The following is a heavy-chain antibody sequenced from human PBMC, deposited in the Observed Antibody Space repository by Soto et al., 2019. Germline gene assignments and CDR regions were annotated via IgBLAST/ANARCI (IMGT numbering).Heavy chain of an antibody. D-gene: IGHD3-3*01. CDR1: SWSFSGYY. Sequence: SETLSLTCAVYSWSFSGYYYSWIRQSPGKGLEWIGEITHGGSTTYSPSLKSRVTMSLDTSKNQFSLNMTSMTAADTAVYYCARGRLFLTTSGLAITYFDYWGQGTLVTVSS. J-gene: IGHJ4*02. V-gene: IGHV4-34*01. CDR3: ARGRLFLTTSGLAITYFDY. CDR2: ITHGGST.